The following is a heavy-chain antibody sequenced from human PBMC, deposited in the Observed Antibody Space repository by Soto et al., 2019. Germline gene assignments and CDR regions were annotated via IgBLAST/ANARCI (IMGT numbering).Heavy chain of an antibody. D-gene: IGHD3-22*01. CDR3: ARYYDSSGTYYFDD. J-gene: IGHJ4*02. V-gene: IGHV4-39*01. CDR1: GSSISGRSYY. CDR2: VYYSGST. Sequence: SETMSFTCTVSGSSISGRSYYWGWIRLPPGKVLEWLGDVYYSGSTYYNPSLKTRVTISVDTSKNQFSLKLSSVTAADTAVYYCARYYDSSGTYYFDDWGQGTLVTVSS.